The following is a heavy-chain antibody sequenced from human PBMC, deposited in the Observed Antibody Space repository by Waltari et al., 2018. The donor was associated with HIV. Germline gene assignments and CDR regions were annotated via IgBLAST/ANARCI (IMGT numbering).Heavy chain of an antibody. J-gene: IGHJ5*02. CDR1: GFTLDDYA. CDR3: AKDRGPFIAVAGT. V-gene: IGHV3-9*01. D-gene: IGHD6-19*01. Sequence: EVQLVESGGGLVQPGRSLRLSCAAPGFTLDDYAMHWVRQPPGKGLEWVSGISWNSGSIDYADSVKGRFTISRDNTKNSLYLQMNSVRAEDTALYYCAKDRGPFIAVAGTWGQGTLVTVSS. CDR2: ISWNSGSI.